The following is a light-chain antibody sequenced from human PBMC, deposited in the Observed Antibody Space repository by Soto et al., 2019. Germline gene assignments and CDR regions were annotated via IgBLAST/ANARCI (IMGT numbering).Light chain of an antibody. Sequence: QSVLTQPPSASGTPGQRVTIACYGSSSNIGSTTVKWYQQLPGTAPKLLIDNNNQRPSGVPDRFSGSKSGTSASLAISGLQSEDEADYYCAAWDDSLNGVVFGGGTQLTVL. CDR1: SSNIGSTT. CDR2: NNN. CDR3: AAWDDSLNGVV. V-gene: IGLV1-44*01. J-gene: IGLJ3*02.